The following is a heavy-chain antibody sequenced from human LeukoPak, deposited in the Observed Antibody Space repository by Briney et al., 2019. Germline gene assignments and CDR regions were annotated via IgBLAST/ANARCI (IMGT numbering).Heavy chain of an antibody. CDR3: ARASAGSGSYYPSPSDY. Sequence: ASVKVSCKASGFSFTSYGFHWVRQAPGQRLEWMGWISAYNGNTNYAQKLQGRVTMTTDTSTSTAYMELRSLRSDDTAVYYCARASAGSGSYYPSPSDYWGQGTLVTVSS. CDR2: ISAYNGNT. V-gene: IGHV1-18*01. J-gene: IGHJ4*02. D-gene: IGHD3-10*01. CDR1: GFSFTSYG.